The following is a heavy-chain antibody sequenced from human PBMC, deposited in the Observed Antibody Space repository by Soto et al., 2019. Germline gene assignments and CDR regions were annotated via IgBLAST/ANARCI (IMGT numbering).Heavy chain of an antibody. Sequence: SETLSLTCSVSGRSISEINSYWGWIRQTPGKGLEWIGTIHHTGSTYYNPSLKSRVVISLDKSKNQFSLKLNSVTAAATAVYYCATSGGGRWHNYYYHGMDVWGQGTTVTVSS. CDR3: ATSGGGRWHNYYYHGMDV. CDR2: IHHTGST. CDR1: GRSISEINSY. D-gene: IGHD3-10*01. J-gene: IGHJ6*02. V-gene: IGHV4-39*07.